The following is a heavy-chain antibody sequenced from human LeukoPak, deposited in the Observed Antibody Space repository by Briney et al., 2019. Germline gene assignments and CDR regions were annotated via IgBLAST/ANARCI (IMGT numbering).Heavy chain of an antibody. CDR1: GFTFSIYG. CDR2: IWYDGSNK. CDR3: ARGKYYYDSSGYYYGDLLYYFDY. J-gene: IGHJ4*02. D-gene: IGHD3-22*01. V-gene: IGHV3-33*01. Sequence: GGSLRLSCAASGFTFSIYGMHWVRQAPGKGLEWVAVIWYDGSNKYYADSVKGRFTISRDNSKNTLYVQMNSLRAEDTAVYYCARGKYYYDSSGYYYGDLLYYFDYWGQGTLVTVSS.